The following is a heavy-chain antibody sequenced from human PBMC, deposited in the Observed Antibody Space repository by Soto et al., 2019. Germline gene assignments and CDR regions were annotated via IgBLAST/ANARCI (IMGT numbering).Heavy chain of an antibody. CDR1: GGTFSSYA. Sequence: SVKVSCKASGGTFSSYAISWVRQAPGQGLEWMGGIIPIFGTANYAQKFQGRVTITADESTSTAYMELSSLRSEDTAVYYCARAMRFLEWSSRMDVWGQGTTVTVSS. D-gene: IGHD3-3*01. J-gene: IGHJ6*02. CDR2: IIPIFGTA. CDR3: ARAMRFLEWSSRMDV. V-gene: IGHV1-69*13.